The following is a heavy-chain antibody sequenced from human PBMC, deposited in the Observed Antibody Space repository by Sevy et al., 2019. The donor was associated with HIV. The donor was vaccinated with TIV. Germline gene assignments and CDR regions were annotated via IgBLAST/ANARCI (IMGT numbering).Heavy chain of an antibody. Sequence: GGSLRLSCAASGFTFNVYYMSWIRQTPGKGLEWVSYISSSGSGVHYADSVRGRVTISRDNAKNSIYLQMNSLRAEDTAVYYCARNLGYCSGERCYYLDYWGQGTLVTVSS. D-gene: IGHD2-15*01. J-gene: IGHJ4*02. V-gene: IGHV3-11*01. CDR3: ARNLGYCSGERCYYLDY. CDR1: GFTFNVYY. CDR2: ISSSGSGV.